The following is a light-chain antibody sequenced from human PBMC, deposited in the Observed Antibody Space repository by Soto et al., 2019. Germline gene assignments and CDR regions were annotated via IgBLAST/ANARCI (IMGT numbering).Light chain of an antibody. Sequence: QSVLTQPASVSGSPGQSITISCTGTSSDIGNYDFVSWYQQVPGTAPKAMIYEVSSRPSGVPVPDRFSGSKSGTSASLAITGLQAEDEGDYYCQSYDSTLDARYVFGTGTKLTVL. CDR3: QSYDSTLDARYV. V-gene: IGLV2-14*01. J-gene: IGLJ1*01. CDR2: EVS. CDR1: SSDIGNYDF.